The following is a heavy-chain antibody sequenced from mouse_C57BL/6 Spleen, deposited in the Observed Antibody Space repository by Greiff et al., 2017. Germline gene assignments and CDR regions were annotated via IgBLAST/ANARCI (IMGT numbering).Heavy chain of an antibody. CDR3: ARGRYGSSIFDD. CDR2: IYPGDGDT. D-gene: IGHD1-1*01. V-gene: IGHV1-82*01. Sequence: VQLQQSGPELVKPGASVKISCKASGYAFSSSWMNWVKQRPGKGLEWIGRIYPGDGDTNYNGKFKGKATLTADKSSSTAYMQLSSLTSEDSAVYFCARGRYGSSIFDDWGQGTTLTVSS. J-gene: IGHJ2*01. CDR1: GYAFSSSW.